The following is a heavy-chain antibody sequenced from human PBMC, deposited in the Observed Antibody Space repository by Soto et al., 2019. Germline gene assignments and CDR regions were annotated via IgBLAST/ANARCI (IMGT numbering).Heavy chain of an antibody. D-gene: IGHD3-3*01. CDR1: VYTFTSYA. J-gene: IGHJ6*02. CDR2: INAGNGNT. V-gene: IGHV1-3*01. CDR3: ARDSTIFGVVNLPYYYYGMDV. Sequence: SGKVSCKASVYTFTSYAMHWVRQAPGQRLEWMGWINAGNGNTKYSQKFQGRVTITRDTSASTAYMELSSLRSEDTAVYYFARDSTIFGVVNLPYYYYGMDVWGQGTTVTASS.